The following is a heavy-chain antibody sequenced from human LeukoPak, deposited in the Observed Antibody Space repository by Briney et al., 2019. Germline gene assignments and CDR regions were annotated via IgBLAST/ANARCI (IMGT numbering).Heavy chain of an antibody. CDR3: ARDADGDYYYYYMDV. Sequence: GGSLRLSCAASGFTFSSYSMNWVRQAPGKGLEWVSYISSSSSTIYYADSVKGRSTISRDNAKNSLYLQMNSLRAEDTAVYYCARDADGDYYYYYMDVWGKGTTVTVSS. CDR1: GFTFSSYS. CDR2: ISSSSSTI. V-gene: IGHV3-48*01. J-gene: IGHJ6*03. D-gene: IGHD4-17*01.